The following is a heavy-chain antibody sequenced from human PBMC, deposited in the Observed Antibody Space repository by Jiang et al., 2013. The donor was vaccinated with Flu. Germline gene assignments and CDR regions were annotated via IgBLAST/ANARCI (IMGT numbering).Heavy chain of an antibody. D-gene: IGHD6-19*01. CDR3: ARRHYSGWYMIDP. J-gene: IGHJ5*02. Sequence: GAEVKKPGESLKISCKASGYTFTNHWIVWARQTPGKGLEWIGAFYPADSDNRYSPAFQGRVTISADKSITTAYLQWSSLKASDTGIYYCARRHYSGWYMIDPWGQGTLVTVSS. CDR2: FYPADSDN. V-gene: IGHV5-51*01. CDR1: GYTFTNHW.